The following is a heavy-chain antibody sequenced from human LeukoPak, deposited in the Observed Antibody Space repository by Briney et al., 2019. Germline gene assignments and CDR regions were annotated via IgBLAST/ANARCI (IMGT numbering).Heavy chain of an antibody. V-gene: IGHV3-13*01. CDR3: ARGLYDFWSGYYAYYFDY. CDR1: GFTFSSYD. J-gene: IGHJ4*02. Sequence: GGSLRLSCAASGFTFSSYDMHWVRQATGKGLEWVSAIGTAGDTYYPGSVKGRFTISRENAKNSLYLQMNSLRAGDTAVYYCARGLYDFWSGYYAYYFDYWGQGTLVTVSS. D-gene: IGHD3-3*01. CDR2: IGTAGDT.